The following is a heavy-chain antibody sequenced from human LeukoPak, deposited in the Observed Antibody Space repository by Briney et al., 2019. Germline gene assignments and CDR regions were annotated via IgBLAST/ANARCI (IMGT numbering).Heavy chain of an antibody. D-gene: IGHD3-10*01. CDR3: ARGFGSGSSHIDF. CDR1: GFTFSSYG. V-gene: IGHV3-48*04. Sequence: PGGPLRLSCAASGFTFSSYGMHWVRQAPGKGLEWVSYISSSGTTIYYAASVKGRFTISRDNAKNSLYLQMNSLRAEDTAVYYCARGFGSGSSHIDFWGQGTLVTVSS. CDR2: ISSSGTTI. J-gene: IGHJ4*02.